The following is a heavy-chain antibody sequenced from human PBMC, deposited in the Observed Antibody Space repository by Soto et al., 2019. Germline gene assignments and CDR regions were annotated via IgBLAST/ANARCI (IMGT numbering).Heavy chain of an antibody. Sequence: SETLSLTCTVSGGSISSYYWSWIRQPPGKGLEWIEYIYYSGSTNYNPSLKSRVTISVDTSKNQFSLKLSSVTAADTAVYYCARGSSSGYYPDYWGQGTLVTVSS. CDR2: IYYSGST. V-gene: IGHV4-59*01. CDR1: GGSISSYY. D-gene: IGHD3-22*01. J-gene: IGHJ4*02. CDR3: ARGSSSGYYPDY.